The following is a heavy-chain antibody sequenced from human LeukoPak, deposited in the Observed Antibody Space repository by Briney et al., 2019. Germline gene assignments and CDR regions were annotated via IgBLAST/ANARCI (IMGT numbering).Heavy chain of an antibody. J-gene: IGHJ5*02. D-gene: IGHD3-9*01. CDR3: ARGLAGQYDILTGQKGLNWFDP. V-gene: IGHV4-59*01. Sequence: SETLSLTCTVSGGSISSYYWSWIRQPPGKGLEWIGYIYYSGSTNYNPSLKSRVTISVDTSKNQFSLKLSSVTAADTAVYYCARGLAGQYDILTGQKGLNWFDPLGQGTLGTVSS. CDR2: IYYSGST. CDR1: GGSISSYY.